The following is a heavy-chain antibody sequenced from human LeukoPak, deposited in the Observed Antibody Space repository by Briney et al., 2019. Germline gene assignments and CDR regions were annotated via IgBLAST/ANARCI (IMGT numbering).Heavy chain of an antibody. J-gene: IGHJ6*02. Sequence: GGSLRLSCAVSGFNLSRYAMTWVRQAPGKGLEWVSVIYSGGSTYYADSVKGRFTISRHNSKNTLYLQMNSLRAEDTAVYYCARVGQLPKGGYYGMDVWGQGTTVTVSS. V-gene: IGHV3-53*04. CDR1: GFNLSRYA. D-gene: IGHD2-2*01. CDR3: ARVGQLPKGGYYGMDV. CDR2: IYSGGST.